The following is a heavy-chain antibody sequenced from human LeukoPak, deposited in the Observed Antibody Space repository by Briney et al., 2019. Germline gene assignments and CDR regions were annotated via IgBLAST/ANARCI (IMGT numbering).Heavy chain of an antibody. V-gene: IGHV3-23*01. CDR2: ICGSGGST. CDR3: AKENYDILTGYPIDY. CDR1: GFTFSSYA. Sequence: GGSLRLSCAASGFTFSSYAMSWVRQGPGEGLEWVSAICGSGGSTDYADSVKGRFTISRDNSKNTLYLQMNSLRAEDTAVYYCAKENYDILTGYPIDYWGQGTLVTVSS. J-gene: IGHJ4*02. D-gene: IGHD3-9*01.